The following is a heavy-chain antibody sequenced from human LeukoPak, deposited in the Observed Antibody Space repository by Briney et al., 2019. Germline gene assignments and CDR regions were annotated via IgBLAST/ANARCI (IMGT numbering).Heavy chain of an antibody. J-gene: IGHJ4*02. CDR2: ISSSSSYI. Sequence: GGSLRLSCAASGFTFSSYAMSWVRQAPGKGLEWVSSISSSSSYIYYADSVKGRFTISRDNAKNSLYLQMNSLRAEDTAVYYCARGPYSSRWEYFDYWGQGTLVTVSS. V-gene: IGHV3-21*01. D-gene: IGHD6-13*01. CDR3: ARGPYSSRWEYFDY. CDR1: GFTFSSYA.